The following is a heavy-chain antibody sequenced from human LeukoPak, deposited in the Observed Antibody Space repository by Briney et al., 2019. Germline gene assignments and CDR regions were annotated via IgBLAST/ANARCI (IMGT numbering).Heavy chain of an antibody. CDR3: AKVAVPAAILKNWFDP. CDR1: GFTFSSYA. CDR2: ISGSDGST. V-gene: IGHV3-23*01. D-gene: IGHD2-2*01. Sequence: GGSLRLSCAASGFTFSSYAMSWVRQAPGKGLEWVSAISGSDGSTYYADSVKGRFTISRDNSKDTLYLQMNSLRAEDTAVYYCAKVAVPAAILKNWFDPWGQGTLVTVSS. J-gene: IGHJ5*02.